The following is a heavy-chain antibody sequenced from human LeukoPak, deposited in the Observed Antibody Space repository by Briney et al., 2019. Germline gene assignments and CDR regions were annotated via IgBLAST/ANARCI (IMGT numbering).Heavy chain of an antibody. V-gene: IGHV4-39*01. J-gene: IGHJ4*02. CDR3: ARRGSRQGTTVVTPAFDY. CDR2: IFYSGNT. D-gene: IGHD4-23*01. Sequence: SETLSLTCAVSGGSISSSGYYWGWLRQPPGKGLEWIGGIFYSGNTYYNPSLKSRVTMSVDTSKNQFSLRLSSVTAADTAVYYCARRGSRQGTTVVTPAFDYWGQGTLVTVSS. CDR1: GGSISSSGYY.